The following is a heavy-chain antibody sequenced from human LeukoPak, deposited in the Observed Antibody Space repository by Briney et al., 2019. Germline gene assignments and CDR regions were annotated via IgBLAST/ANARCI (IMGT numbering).Heavy chain of an antibody. Sequence: PSETLSLTCAVYGGSFSGYYWSWIRQPPGKGLEWIGEINHSGSTNYNPSLKGRVTISVDTSKNQFSLKLSSVTAADTAVYYCARVMTTVRFYDYWGQGTLVTVSS. CDR3: ARVMTTVRFYDY. V-gene: IGHV4-34*01. J-gene: IGHJ4*02. CDR1: GGSFSGYY. D-gene: IGHD4-11*01. CDR2: INHSGST.